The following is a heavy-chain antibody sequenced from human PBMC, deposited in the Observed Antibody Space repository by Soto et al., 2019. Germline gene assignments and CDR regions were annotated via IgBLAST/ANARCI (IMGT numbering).Heavy chain of an antibody. V-gene: IGHV3-74*03. CDR1: GFDFSNYW. CDR3: ARDQTPGDWFDA. D-gene: IGHD2-15*01. J-gene: IGHJ5*02. Sequence: QPGGSLRLSCGASGFDFSNYWMHWVRQAPGKGLVWVSRINGDGSDIKYADSVKGRFTISRDNAKNTVYLQMNSLRADDTAVYYCARDQTPGDWFDAWGRGPLVTAS. CDR2: INGDGSDI.